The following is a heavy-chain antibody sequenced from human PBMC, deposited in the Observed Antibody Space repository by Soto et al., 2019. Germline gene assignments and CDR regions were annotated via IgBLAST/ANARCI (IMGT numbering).Heavy chain of an antibody. V-gene: IGHV1-69*13. D-gene: IGHD3-16*01. CDR2: IIPIFGTA. CDR1: GGTFSSYA. J-gene: IGHJ4*02. Sequence: ASVKVACKASGGTFSSYAISWVRQAPGQGLEWMGGIIPIFGTANYAQKFQGRVTITADESTSTAYMELSSLRSEDTAVYYCAGGRTAWDYVSGSYYYWGQGTPVTVSS. CDR3: AGGRTAWDYVSGSYYY.